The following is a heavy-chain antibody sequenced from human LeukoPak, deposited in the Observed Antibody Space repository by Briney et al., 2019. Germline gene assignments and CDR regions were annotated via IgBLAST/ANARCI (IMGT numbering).Heavy chain of an antibody. CDR1: GFTFIDSA. CDR2: IRGKGFSDPP. J-gene: IGHJ5*02. V-gene: IGHV3-73*01. Sequence: GGSLRPSRAASGFTFIDSAIHWVRQASGKGLEWVGRIRGKGFSDPPAYAASVKDRFTISRDDSESTAYLQMNSLKAEDTAVYYCTVPHSGGYSFDAWGPGTQVTVSS. CDR3: TVPHSGGYSFDA. D-gene: IGHD1-26*01.